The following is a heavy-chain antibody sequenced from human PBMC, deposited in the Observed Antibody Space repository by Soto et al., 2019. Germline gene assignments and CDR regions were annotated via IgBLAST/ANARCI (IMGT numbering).Heavy chain of an antibody. CDR3: AKAPDVLRFLEWLLYDDY. CDR2: ISGSGGST. V-gene: IGHV3-23*01. CDR1: GFTFSSYA. D-gene: IGHD3-3*01. J-gene: IGHJ4*02. Sequence: PGGSLRLSCAASGFTFSSYAMSWVRQAPGKGLEWVSAISGSGGSTYYADSVKGRFTISRDNSKNTLYLQMNSLRAEDTAVYYCAKAPDVLRFLEWLLYDDYWGKGTLVTVP.